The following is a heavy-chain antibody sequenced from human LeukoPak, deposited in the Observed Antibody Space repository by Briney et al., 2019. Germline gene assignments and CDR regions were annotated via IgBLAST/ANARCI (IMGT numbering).Heavy chain of an antibody. CDR1: GFTVSNKY. CDR2: LYNAGST. J-gene: IGHJ6*02. D-gene: IGHD6-13*01. CDR3: ASSLSPYGNSSSWYFYGYYYYYGKDV. V-gene: IGHV3-53*01. Sequence: GGSLRLSCVASGFTVSNKYMSWVRQAPGKGLEWVSVLYNAGSTYYADSVKGRFTISRDNSKNTLYLQMYSLRAEDTAVYYCASSLSPYGNSSSWYFYGYYYYYGKDVWGQGTTVTVSS.